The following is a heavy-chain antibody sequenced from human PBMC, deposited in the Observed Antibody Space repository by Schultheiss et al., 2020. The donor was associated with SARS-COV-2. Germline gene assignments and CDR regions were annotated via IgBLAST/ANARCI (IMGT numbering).Heavy chain of an antibody. CDR2: ISYDGSNK. CDR1: GFTFSSYG. Sequence: GESLKISCAASGFTFSSYGMHWVRQAPGKGLEWVAVISYDGSNKYYADSVKGRFTISRDNSKNTLYLQMNSLRAEDTAVYYCARVGGSGYWGQGTLVTVSS. J-gene: IGHJ4*02. V-gene: IGHV3-30*03. D-gene: IGHD1-26*01. CDR3: ARVGGSGY.